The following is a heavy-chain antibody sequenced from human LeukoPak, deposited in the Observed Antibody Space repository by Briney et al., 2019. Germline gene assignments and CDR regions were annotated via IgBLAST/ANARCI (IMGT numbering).Heavy chain of an antibody. J-gene: IGHJ4*02. CDR3: ARGGYSGYDYFDY. D-gene: IGHD5-12*01. Sequence: SVKVSCEASGGTFSSYAISWVRQAPGQGLEWMGRIIPILGIANYAQKFQGRVTITADKSTSTAYMELSSLRSEDTAVYYCARGGYSGYDYFDYWGQGTLVTVSS. CDR2: IIPILGIA. V-gene: IGHV1-69*04. CDR1: GGTFSSYA.